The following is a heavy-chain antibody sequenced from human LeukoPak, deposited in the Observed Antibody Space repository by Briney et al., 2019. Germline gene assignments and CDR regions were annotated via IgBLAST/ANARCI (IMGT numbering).Heavy chain of an antibody. CDR3: ARGGGSGYYLHYYYGMDV. V-gene: IGHV3-7*03. Sequence: GGSLRLSCAASGFTFSSYWMNWARQAPGKGLEWVASINHNGNVNYYVDSVKGRFTISRDNAKNSLYLQMNSLRAEDTAVYYCARGGGSGYYLHYYYGMDVWGQGTTVTVSS. J-gene: IGHJ6*02. CDR1: GFTFSSYW. D-gene: IGHD3-22*01. CDR2: INHNGNVN.